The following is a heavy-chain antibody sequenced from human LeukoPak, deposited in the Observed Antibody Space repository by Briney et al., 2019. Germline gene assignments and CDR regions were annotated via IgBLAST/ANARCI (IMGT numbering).Heavy chain of an antibody. J-gene: IGHJ4*02. D-gene: IGHD3-16*01. V-gene: IGHV3-23*01. CDR3: AKDLLGEGDYFDY. CDR1: GFTFSSYA. CDR2: ISGSGGST. Sequence: GGSLRLSCAASGFTFSSYAMSWVRQAPGKGLEWVSAISGSGGSTYYADSVKGRFAISRDNSKNTLYLQMNSLRAEDTAVYYCAKDLLGEGDYFDYWGQGTLVTVSS.